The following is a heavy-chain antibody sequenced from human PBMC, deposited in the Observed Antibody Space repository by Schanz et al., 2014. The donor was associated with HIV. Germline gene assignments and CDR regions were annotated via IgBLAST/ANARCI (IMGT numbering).Heavy chain of an antibody. J-gene: IGHJ4*02. D-gene: IGHD3-10*01. CDR2: ISGSGTTA. Sequence: EEQMLESGGGLVQPGGSLRLSCAASAFPFSNHAMSWVRQAPGKGLEWVSVISGSGTTAYYADSVKGRFTISRDNSKNTLYLQMNSLRAEDTAVYYCAKDSGSGVMFNFDYWGQGTLVTVSS. CDR3: AKDSGSGVMFNFDY. V-gene: IGHV3-23*01. CDR1: AFPFSNHA.